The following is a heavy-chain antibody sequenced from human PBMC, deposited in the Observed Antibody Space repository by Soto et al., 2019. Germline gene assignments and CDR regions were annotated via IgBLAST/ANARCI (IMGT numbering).Heavy chain of an antibody. CDR2: INHSGST. D-gene: IGHD3-22*01. CDR3: AGRWDYYDSSGPIDY. Sequence: SETLSLTCAVYGGSFSGYYWSWIRQPPGKGLEWIGEINHSGSTNYNPSLKSRVTISVDTSKNQFSLKLSSVTAADTAVYYCAGRWDYYDSSGPIDYWGQGTLVTVSS. V-gene: IGHV4-34*01. CDR1: GGSFSGYY. J-gene: IGHJ4*02.